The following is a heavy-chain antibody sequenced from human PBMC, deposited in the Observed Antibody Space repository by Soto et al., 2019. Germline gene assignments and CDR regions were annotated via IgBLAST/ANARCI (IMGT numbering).Heavy chain of an antibody. J-gene: IGHJ1*01. V-gene: IGHV1-69*01. CDR3: ASGVAEDRFEL. Sequence: QVQLVQSGAEVRKPGSSVKVSCQASRSTFSIFAFSWVRQAPGQGLQFVGGIVPLSGTAKSAQEFQDRVTLSADESTSTLYLELRTLQSDDTAIFYCASGVAEDRFELWGQGTLLTVSS. D-gene: IGHD2-8*01. CDR1: RSTFSIFA. CDR2: IVPLSGTA.